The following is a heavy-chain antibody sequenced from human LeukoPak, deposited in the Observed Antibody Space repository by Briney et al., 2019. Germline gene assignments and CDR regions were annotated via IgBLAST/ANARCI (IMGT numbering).Heavy chain of an antibody. CDR2: FHNSGTS. J-gene: IGHJ6*03. CDR1: DDSISDYY. Sequence: PSETLSLTCTVSDDSISDYYRGWIRQPPGKGLEWIGYFHNSGTSTYNPSLKSRVTISADTSKNQFSLKLNSLTTADTAVYYCARVGGGLMGYYYYYMDVWGKGTTVTVSS. CDR3: ARVGGGLMGYYYYYMDV. V-gene: IGHV4-59*01. D-gene: IGHD3-16*01.